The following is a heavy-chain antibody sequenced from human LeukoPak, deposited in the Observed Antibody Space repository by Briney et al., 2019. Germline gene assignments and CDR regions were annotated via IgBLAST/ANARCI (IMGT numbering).Heavy chain of an antibody. Sequence: LGGSLRLSCAASGFTFSSYAMSWVRQAPGKGLEWVSAISGSGGSTYYADSVKGRFTISRDNSKNTLYLQMNSLRAEDTAVYYCAKEYGSSSSGTYDYWGQGTLVTVSS. CDR2: ISGSGGST. D-gene: IGHD6-13*01. CDR1: GFTFSSYA. J-gene: IGHJ4*02. CDR3: AKEYGSSSSGTYDY. V-gene: IGHV3-23*01.